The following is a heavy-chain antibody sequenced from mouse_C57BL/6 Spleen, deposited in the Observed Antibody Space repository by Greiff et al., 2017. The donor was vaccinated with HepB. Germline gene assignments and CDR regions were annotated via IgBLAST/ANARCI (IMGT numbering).Heavy chain of an antibody. CDR2: INPNNGGT. D-gene: IGHD2-1*01. CDR3: ARRDGNYLYYAMDY. CDR1: GYTFTDYN. J-gene: IGHJ4*01. Sequence: LQESGPELVKPGASVKIPCKASGYTFTDYNMDWVKQSHGKSLEWIGDINPNNGGTIYNQKFKGKATLTVDKSSSTAYMELRSLTSEDTAVYYCARRDGNYLYYAMDYWGQGTSVTVSS. V-gene: IGHV1-18*01.